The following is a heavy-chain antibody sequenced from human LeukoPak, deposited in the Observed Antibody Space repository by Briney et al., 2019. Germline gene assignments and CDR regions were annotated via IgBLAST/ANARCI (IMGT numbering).Heavy chain of an antibody. Sequence: SETLSLTCTVSGGSISSYYWSWIRQPPGKGLEWIGYIYYSGSTNYNPSLKSRVTISVDTSKNQFSLELSPVTAADTAVYYCAIYLAVAGTWYFDYWGQGTLVTVSS. CDR1: GGSISSYY. V-gene: IGHV4-59*01. D-gene: IGHD6-19*01. CDR3: AIYLAVAGTWYFDY. CDR2: IYYSGST. J-gene: IGHJ4*02.